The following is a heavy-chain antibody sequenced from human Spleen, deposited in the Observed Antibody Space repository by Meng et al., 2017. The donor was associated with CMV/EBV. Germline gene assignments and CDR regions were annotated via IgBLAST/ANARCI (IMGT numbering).Heavy chain of an antibody. V-gene: IGHV1-46*01. CDR2: IRSTDDNT. J-gene: IGHJ4*02. D-gene: IGHD3-3*01. CDR3: AREYDRTYYFDY. CDR1: GHNVTTYY. Sequence: KAAGHNVTTYYIHWVRQDTGQGLEWMGIIRSTDDNTGYAQKFQSRVTMTRDTSTSTVHMELSNLGSEDTAVYYCAREYDRTYYFDYWGQGILVTVSS.